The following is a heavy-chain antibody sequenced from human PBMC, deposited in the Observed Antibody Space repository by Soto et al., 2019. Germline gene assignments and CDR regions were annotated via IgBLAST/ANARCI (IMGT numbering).Heavy chain of an antibody. CDR3: ARDPRSITGTTSSEDFQH. V-gene: IGHV1-69*01. CDR2: IIPLLGIT. Sequence: QAQLVQSGAEVKKPGSSVKVSCRASGGTFSGYAINWVRQAPGQGLEWMGGIIPLLGITDYGQKFQGRITIAADESTGTAYMDLRGLRSEDTAVYYCARDPRSITGTTSSEDFQHWGQGTPVSVSS. CDR1: GGTFSGYA. J-gene: IGHJ1*01. D-gene: IGHD1-20*01.